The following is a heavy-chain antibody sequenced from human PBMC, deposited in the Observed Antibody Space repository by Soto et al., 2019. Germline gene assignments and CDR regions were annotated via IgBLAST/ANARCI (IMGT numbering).Heavy chain of an antibody. CDR1: GDTFNFYT. CDR2: VNPILSFS. V-gene: IGHV1-69*02. Sequence: QVQLVQSGAEVKKPGSSVKVSCKASGDTFNFYTINWVRQAPGLGLEWMGRVNPILSFSNAALKFQGRVTLTADRSTSTAYMVLSSLRSEDTAIYYCATSFGSGSRALNYWGQAALVTVSS. J-gene: IGHJ4*02. D-gene: IGHD3-10*01. CDR3: ATSFGSGSRALNY.